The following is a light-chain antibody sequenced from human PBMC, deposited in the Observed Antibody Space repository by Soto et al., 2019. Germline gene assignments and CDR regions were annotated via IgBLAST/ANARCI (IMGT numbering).Light chain of an antibody. CDR1: QTIYSW. CDR2: KAS. V-gene: IGKV1-5*03. CDR3: HQYNSYPRT. J-gene: IGKJ1*01. Sequence: DTQMTQSPSTLSASVGDRVTITCRASQTIYSWLAWYQQKPGQAPRLLIHKASTLETGVPSRFSGSGYGSEFTLIISSLQPGDFATYYCHQYNSYPRTFGQGTKVEV.